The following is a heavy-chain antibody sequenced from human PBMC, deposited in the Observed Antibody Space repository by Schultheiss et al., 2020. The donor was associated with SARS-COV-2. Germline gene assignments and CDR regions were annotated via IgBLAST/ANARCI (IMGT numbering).Heavy chain of an antibody. CDR3: ARDGEGIAAAGPFDY. CDR1: GFTFSNAW. Sequence: GGSLRLSCAASGFTFSNAWMSWVRQAPGKGLEWVAVISYDGSNKYYADSVKGRFTISRDNSKNTLYLQMNSLRAEDTAVYYCARDGEGIAAAGPFDYWGQGTLVTVSS. J-gene: IGHJ4*02. V-gene: IGHV3-30*03. D-gene: IGHD6-13*01. CDR2: ISYDGSNK.